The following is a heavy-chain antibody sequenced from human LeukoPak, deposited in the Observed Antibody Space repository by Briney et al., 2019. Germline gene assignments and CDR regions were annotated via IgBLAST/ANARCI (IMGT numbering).Heavy chain of an antibody. CDR1: GYTFTDYT. J-gene: IGHJ4*02. CDR2: INGGSGNT. CDR3: ARDDYDSSGYYEHHPSYYFDY. D-gene: IGHD3-22*01. Sequence: ASVKVSCKASGYTFTDYTMHWLRQAPGQRLDWMGWINGGSGNTKYSPEFQGRVTITRDTSASTAYMELSSLRSEDTAVYYCARDDYDSSGYYEHHPSYYFDYWGQGTLVTVSS. V-gene: IGHV1-3*01.